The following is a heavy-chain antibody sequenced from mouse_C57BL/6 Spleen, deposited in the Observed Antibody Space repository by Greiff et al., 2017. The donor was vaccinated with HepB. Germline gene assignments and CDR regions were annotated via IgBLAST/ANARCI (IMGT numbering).Heavy chain of an antibody. V-gene: IGHV5-4*01. CDR2: ISDGGSYT. Sequence: EVHLVESGGGLVKPGGSLKLSCAASGFTFSSYAMSWVRQTPEKRLEWVATISDGGSYTYYPDNVKGRFTISRDNAKNNLYLQMSHLKSEDTAMYYCARGLTGSYFDYWGQGTTLTVSS. D-gene: IGHD4-1*01. J-gene: IGHJ2*01. CDR3: ARGLTGSYFDY. CDR1: GFTFSSYA.